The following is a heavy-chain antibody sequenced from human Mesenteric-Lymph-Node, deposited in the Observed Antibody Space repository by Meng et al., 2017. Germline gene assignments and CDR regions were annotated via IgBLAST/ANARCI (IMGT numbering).Heavy chain of an antibody. J-gene: IGHJ5*02. Sequence: GGSLRLSCSVSGFTFSDYYMTWIRQPPGQGLEWIASISPTGGSLYYDDSVKGRFSISRNDAKSSLSLQMNSLRVEDTAVYYCARDHGFLNWFDPWGQGTLVTVSS. CDR3: ARDHGFLNWFDP. CDR2: ISPTGGSL. CDR1: GFTFSDYY. D-gene: IGHD2/OR15-2a*01. V-gene: IGHV3-11*04.